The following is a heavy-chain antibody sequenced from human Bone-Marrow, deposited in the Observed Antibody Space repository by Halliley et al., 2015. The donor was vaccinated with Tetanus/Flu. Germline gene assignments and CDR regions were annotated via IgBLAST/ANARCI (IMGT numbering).Heavy chain of an antibody. J-gene: IGHJ3*01. D-gene: IGHD3-10*01. CDR3: AIAPDVLRRFGEPLLGRGLDF. CDR1: GFTFDNYA. V-gene: IGHV3-23*01. Sequence: SLRLSCAASGFTFDNYAMTWVRQAPGKGLEWVSRISGSGTYTYYADSVKGRFTIYRDNPENRLALQMSSLTVEDTALYYCAIAPDVLRRFGEPLLGRGLDFWGQGTMGTVSS. CDR2: ISGSGTYT.